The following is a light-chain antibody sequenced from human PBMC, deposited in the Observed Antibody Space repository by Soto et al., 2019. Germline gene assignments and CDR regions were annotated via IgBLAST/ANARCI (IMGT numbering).Light chain of an antibody. Sequence: QSVLTQPPSVSAAPGQKVTISCSGSSSNVGNDYVAWYQQFPGTAPKLLIYENNKRPSGIPGRFSGSKSGTSATLGITGLQTGDEADYYCGAWGSSLSAVVFGGGTKVTVL. CDR1: SSNVGNDY. CDR3: GAWGSSLSAVV. CDR2: ENN. J-gene: IGLJ2*01. V-gene: IGLV1-51*02.